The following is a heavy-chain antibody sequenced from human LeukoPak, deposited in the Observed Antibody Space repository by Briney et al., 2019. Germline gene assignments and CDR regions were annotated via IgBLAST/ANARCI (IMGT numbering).Heavy chain of an antibody. CDR3: ARGFRTYDSSGYYPWYFDY. CDR2: IYYSGST. Sequence: SETLSLTCTVSGGSISSYYWSWIRQPPGKELEWIGYIYYSGSTNYNPSLKSRVTRSVDTSKNQFPLKLSSVTAADTAVYYCARGFRTYDSSGYYPWYFDYWGQGTLVTVSS. J-gene: IGHJ4*02. V-gene: IGHV4-59*01. D-gene: IGHD3-22*01. CDR1: GGSISSYY.